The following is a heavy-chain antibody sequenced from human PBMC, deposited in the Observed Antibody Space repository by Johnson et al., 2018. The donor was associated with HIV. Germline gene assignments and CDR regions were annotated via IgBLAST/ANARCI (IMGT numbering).Heavy chain of an antibody. Sequence: VQLVESGGGLVQPGGSLRLSCAASGFTFSSYGMHWVRQAPGTGLEWVSVIYSGGSTYYADSVKGRFTISRDNSKNTLYLQMNSLRAEDTAFYYCERDVAYCGGDCYSNAFDIWGQVTMVTVSS. D-gene: IGHD2-21*01. J-gene: IGHJ3*02. CDR3: ERDVAYCGGDCYSNAFDI. CDR2: IYSGGST. V-gene: IGHV3-66*01. CDR1: GFTFSSYG.